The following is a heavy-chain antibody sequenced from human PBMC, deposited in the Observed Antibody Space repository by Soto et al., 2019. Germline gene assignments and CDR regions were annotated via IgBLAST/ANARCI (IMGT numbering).Heavy chain of an antibody. CDR3: ARSKIDYSNVWFDP. V-gene: IGHV4-30-4*01. Sequence: SETLSLTCTVSGGSISSGDYYWSWIRQPPGKGLEWIGYIYYSGSTYYNPSLKSRVTISVDTSKNQFSLKLSSVTAADTAVYYCARSKIDYSNVWFDPWGQGTLVTVSS. D-gene: IGHD4-4*01. CDR2: IYYSGST. J-gene: IGHJ5*02. CDR1: GGSISSGDYY.